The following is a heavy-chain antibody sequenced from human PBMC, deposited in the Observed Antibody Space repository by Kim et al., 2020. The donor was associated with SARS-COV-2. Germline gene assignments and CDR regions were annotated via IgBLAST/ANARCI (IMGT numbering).Heavy chain of an antibody. CDR1: GGSFSGYY. J-gene: IGHJ4*02. CDR3: ASTARIDSGYAACFDY. D-gene: IGHD5-12*01. V-gene: IGHV4-34*01. CDR2: INHSGST. Sequence: SETLSLTCAVYGGSFSGYYWSWIRQPPGKGLEWIGEINHSGSTNYNPSLKSRVTISVDTSKNQFSLKLSSVTAADTAVYYCASTARIDSGYAACFDYWGQGTLVTVSS.